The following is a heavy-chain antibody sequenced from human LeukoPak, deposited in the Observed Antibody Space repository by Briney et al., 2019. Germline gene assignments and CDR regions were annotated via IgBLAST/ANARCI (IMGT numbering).Heavy chain of an antibody. CDR3: AAAMTEYWYLDL. CDR2: VVNSGSNT. D-gene: IGHD2-21*02. Sequence: PGGSLRLSCAASGFTFSTYAMSWVRQAPGKGLEWVSGVVNSGSNTYYVDSMKGRFTISRDNSKNMLWLQMNSLRAEDTAVYYCAAAMTEYWYLDLWGRGTLVTVSS. V-gene: IGHV3-23*05. CDR1: GFTFSTYA. J-gene: IGHJ2*01.